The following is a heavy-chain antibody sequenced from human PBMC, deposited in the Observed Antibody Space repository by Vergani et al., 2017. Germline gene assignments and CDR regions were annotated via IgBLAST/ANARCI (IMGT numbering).Heavy chain of an antibody. CDR2: IIPIFGTA. J-gene: IGHJ6*02. V-gene: IGHV1-69*01. CDR3: ARNGAQGGGMDV. D-gene: IGHD2-8*01. CDR1: GGTFSSYA. Sequence: QVQLVQSGAEVKKPGSSVQVSCKASGGTFSSYAISWVRQAPGQGLEWMGGIIPIFGTANYAQKFQGRVTITADESTSTAYMELSSLRSEDKAVYYCARNGAQGGGMDVWGQGTTVTVSS.